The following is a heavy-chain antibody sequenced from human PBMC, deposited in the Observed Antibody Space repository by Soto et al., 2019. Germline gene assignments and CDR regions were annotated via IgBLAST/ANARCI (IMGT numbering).Heavy chain of an antibody. Sequence: QVQLVESGGGVVQPGRSLRLYCAASGFTFSSYAMHWVRRAPGKGLAWMAVMSYDGSNKYYADSVKGRFTISRDNSKNTLYLQMNSLIPEDTALYYCARDGGAYWGQGTLVIVSS. CDR2: MSYDGSNK. D-gene: IGHD3-16*01. V-gene: IGHV3-30-3*01. CDR1: GFTFSSYA. J-gene: IGHJ4*02. CDR3: ARDGGAY.